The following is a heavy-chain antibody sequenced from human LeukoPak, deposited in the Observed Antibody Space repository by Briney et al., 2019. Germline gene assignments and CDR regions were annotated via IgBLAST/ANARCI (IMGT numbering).Heavy chain of an antibody. CDR1: GFTFSSYG. J-gene: IGHJ4*02. V-gene: IGHV3-23*01. Sequence: QPGGTLRLSCAASGFTFSSYGMSWFRQAPGKGLEWVSTISGSGGNTYYADSVKGRFTISRDNSKNTLYLQMNSLRAEDTAVYYCAGSSSPPTFDYWGQGTLVTVSS. D-gene: IGHD2-2*01. CDR3: AGSSSPPTFDY. CDR2: ISGSGGNT.